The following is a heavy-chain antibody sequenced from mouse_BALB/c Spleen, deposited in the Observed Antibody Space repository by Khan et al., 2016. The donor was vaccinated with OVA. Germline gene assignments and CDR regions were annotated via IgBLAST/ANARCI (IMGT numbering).Heavy chain of an antibody. J-gene: IGHJ3*01. D-gene: IGHD1-3*01. V-gene: IGHV2-9*02. Sequence: QVQLKESGPGLVAPSQTLSITCTVSGFSLSNYGVHWVRQPPGKGREWLGVIWAGGSTNNNSDLMSRLSISKDDSKSQVFLKMNSLQTDDTAMYYCARAFYNGAWFAYWGQGTLVTVSA. CDR3: ARAFYNGAWFAY. CDR1: GFSLSNYG. CDR2: IWAGGST.